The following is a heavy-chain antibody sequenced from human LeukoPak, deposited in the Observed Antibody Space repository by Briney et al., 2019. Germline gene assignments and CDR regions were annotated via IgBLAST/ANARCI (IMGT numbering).Heavy chain of an antibody. CDR1: GGTFSSYA. CDR3: ARGQDYYDSSGYYLNWFDP. CDR2: ISVYNGNT. V-gene: IGHV1-18*01. Sequence: ASVEVSCKASGGTFSSYAISWVRQAPGQGLEWMGWISVYNGNTNYAQKFQGRVTMTIDTSTSTAYMELRSLRSDDTAVYYCARGQDYYDSSGYYLNWFDPWGQGTLVTVSS. J-gene: IGHJ5*02. D-gene: IGHD3-22*01.